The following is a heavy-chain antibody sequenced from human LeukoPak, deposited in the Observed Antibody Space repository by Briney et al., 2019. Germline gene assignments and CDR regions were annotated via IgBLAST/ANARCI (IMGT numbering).Heavy chain of an antibody. CDR1: GGSISSGGYY. CDR3: ARHRASYFDL. Sequence: NPSETLSLTCTVSGGSISSGGYYWSWIRQHPGKGLEWIGYIYYSGSTYYNPSLKSRVTISVDTSKNQVSLKMNSVAAADTAVYYCARHRASYFDLWGQGTLVTVSS. CDR2: IYYSGST. V-gene: IGHV4-31*03. J-gene: IGHJ4*02.